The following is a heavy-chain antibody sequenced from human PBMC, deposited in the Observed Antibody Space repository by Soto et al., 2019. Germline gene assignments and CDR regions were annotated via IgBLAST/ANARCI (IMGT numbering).Heavy chain of an antibody. J-gene: IGHJ4*02. Sequence: QVQLQESGPGLVKPSETLSLTCTVSGGSVSSGSYYWSWIRQPPGKGLEWIGYIYYSGSTNYNPSLKSRVTISVDTSKNQFSLKLSSVTAADTAVYYCARDLGGATFYWGQGTLVTVSS. CDR2: IYYSGST. D-gene: IGHD1-26*01. CDR1: GGSVSSGSYY. CDR3: ARDLGGATFY. V-gene: IGHV4-61*01.